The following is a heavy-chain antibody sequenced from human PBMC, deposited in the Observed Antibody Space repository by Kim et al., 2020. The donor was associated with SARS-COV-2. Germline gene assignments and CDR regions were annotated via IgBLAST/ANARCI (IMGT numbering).Heavy chain of an antibody. CDR3: ARGYPTKYYYDSSGYSYGMDV. D-gene: IGHD3-22*01. Sequence: SETLSLTCAVYGGSFSGYYWSWIRQPPGKGLEWIGEINHSGSTNYNPSLKSRVTISVDTSKNQFSLKLSSVTAADTAVYYCARGYPTKYYYDSSGYSYGMDVWGQGTTVTVSS. V-gene: IGHV4-34*01. J-gene: IGHJ6*02. CDR2: INHSGST. CDR1: GGSFSGYY.